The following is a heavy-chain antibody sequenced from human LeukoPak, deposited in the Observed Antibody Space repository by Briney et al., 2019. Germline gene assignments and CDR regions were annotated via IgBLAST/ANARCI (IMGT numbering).Heavy chain of an antibody. CDR1: GYTFTGYY. J-gene: IGHJ4*02. CDR2: INLNSGGT. D-gene: IGHD3-22*01. CDR3: ARDRRVYDSSGYYGGGFDY. V-gene: IGHV1-2*02. Sequence: ASVKVSCKASGYTFTGYYMHWVRQAPGQGLEWMGWINLNSGGTNYAQKFQGRVTMTRDTSISTAYMELSRLRSDDTAVYYCARDRRVYDSSGYYGGGFDYWGQGTLVTVSS.